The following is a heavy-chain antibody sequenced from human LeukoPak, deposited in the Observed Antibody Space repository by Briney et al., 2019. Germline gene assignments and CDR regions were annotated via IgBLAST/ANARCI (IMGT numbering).Heavy chain of an antibody. J-gene: IGHJ4*02. CDR3: ASRDIVEIQIDY. D-gene: IGHD2-15*01. CDR2: INHSGST. CDR1: GGSFSGYY. Sequence: SETLSLTCAVYGGSFSGYYWSWIRQPPGKGLEWIGEINHSGSTNYNPSLKSRVTISVDTSKNQFSLKLSSVTAADTAVYYCASRDIVEIQIDYRGQGTLVTVSS. V-gene: IGHV4-34*01.